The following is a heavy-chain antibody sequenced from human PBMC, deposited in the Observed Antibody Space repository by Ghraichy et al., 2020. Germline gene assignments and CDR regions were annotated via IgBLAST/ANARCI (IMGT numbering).Heavy chain of an antibody. V-gene: IGHV4-34*01. D-gene: IGHD5-18*01. J-gene: IGHJ4*02. CDR1: GGSFSGYY. Sequence: SETLSLTCAVYGGSFSGYYWSWIRQPPGKGLEWIGEINHSGSTNYNPSLKSRVTISVDTSKNQFSLKLSSVTAADTAVYYCARGGYSYGYHTLPTYYWGQGTLVTVSS. CDR3: ARGGYSYGYHTLPTYY. CDR2: INHSGST.